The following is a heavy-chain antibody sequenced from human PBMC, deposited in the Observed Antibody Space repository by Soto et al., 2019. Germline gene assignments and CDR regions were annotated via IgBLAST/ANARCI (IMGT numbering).Heavy chain of an antibody. D-gene: IGHD6-13*01. CDR1: GYTFTSYD. J-gene: IGHJ6*02. CDR2: MNPNSGNT. CDR3: ARRGYSSSWYYYYYYGMDV. Sequence: ASVKVSCKASGYTFTSYDINWVRQASGQGLEWMGWMNPNSGNTGYAQKFQGRVTMTRNTSISTAYMELSSLRSEDTAVYYCARRGYSSSWYYYYYYGMDVWGQGTTVTVS. V-gene: IGHV1-8*01.